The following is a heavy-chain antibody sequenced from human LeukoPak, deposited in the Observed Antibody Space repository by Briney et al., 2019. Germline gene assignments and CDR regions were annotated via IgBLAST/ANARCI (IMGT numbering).Heavy chain of an antibody. J-gene: IGHJ4*02. V-gene: IGHV3-33*01. CDR1: GFTFSSYG. D-gene: IGHD3-3*01. Sequence: PGGSLRLSCAASGFTFSSYGMHWVRQAPGKGLEWVAVIWYGGSNKYYADSVKGRFTISRDNSKNTLYLQMNSLRAEDTAVYYCAREGITIFGGQDYWGQGTLVTVSS. CDR2: IWYGGSNK. CDR3: AREGITIFGGQDY.